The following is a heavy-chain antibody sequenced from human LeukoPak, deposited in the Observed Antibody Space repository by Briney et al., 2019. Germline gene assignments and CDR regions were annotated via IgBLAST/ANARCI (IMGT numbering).Heavy chain of an antibody. V-gene: IGHV3-23*01. Sequence: GGSLRLSCIASGFTFSTCTMSWVRQAPGEGLKWVSGILVNGGTYYADSVKGRFTISRDNSKNTLYLQMNSLRADDTAVYYCAKDRIYADGLWDFDYWGQGTLVTVSS. CDR1: GFTFSTCT. D-gene: IGHD3-10*01. CDR2: ILVNGGT. CDR3: AKDRIYADGLWDFDY. J-gene: IGHJ4*02.